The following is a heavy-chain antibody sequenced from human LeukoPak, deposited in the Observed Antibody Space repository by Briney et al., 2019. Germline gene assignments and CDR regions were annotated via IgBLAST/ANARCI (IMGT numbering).Heavy chain of an antibody. Sequence: PSETLSLTCTVSGGSISSSSYYWGWIRQPPGKGLEWIGSLYYSGSTYYNPSLKSRATISVDTSKKQFSLNLSSVTAADTAVYYCARDDSVRGYCSGGSCDCWGQGTLVTVSS. J-gene: IGHJ4*02. CDR1: GGSISSSSYY. CDR2: LYYSGST. CDR3: ARDDSVRGYCSGGSCDC. V-gene: IGHV4-39*07. D-gene: IGHD2-15*01.